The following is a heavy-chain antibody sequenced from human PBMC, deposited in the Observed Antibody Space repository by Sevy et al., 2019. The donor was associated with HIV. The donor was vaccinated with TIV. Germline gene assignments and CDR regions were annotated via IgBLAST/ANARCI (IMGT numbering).Heavy chain of an antibody. CDR1: GFTLSTYS. CDR2: ISSSSSYI. V-gene: IGHV3-21*01. CDR3: VRDGGCSSTSCLIYFDY. J-gene: IGHJ4*02. D-gene: IGHD2-2*01. Sequence: GGSLRLSCAASGFTLSTYSMNWVRQAPGKGLEWVSSISSSSSYIYYADSVKGRFTISRDNAKNSLYLQMNSLRAEDTAVYYCVRDGGCSSTSCLIYFDYWGQGTLVTVSS.